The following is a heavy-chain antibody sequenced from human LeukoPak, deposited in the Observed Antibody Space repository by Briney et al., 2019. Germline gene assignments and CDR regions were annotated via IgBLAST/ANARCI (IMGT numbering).Heavy chain of an antibody. CDR2: IYYSGST. J-gene: IGHJ5*02. Sequence: KPSETLSLTCTVSGGSISSSSYYWGWIRQPPGKGLEWIGSIYYSGSTYYNPSLKSRVTISVDTSKNQFSLKLSSVTAADTAVYYCARDWSPYSSSWYGDGVGWFDPWGQGTLVTVSS. V-gene: IGHV4-39*07. D-gene: IGHD6-13*01. CDR1: GGSISSSSYY. CDR3: ARDWSPYSSSWYGDGVGWFDP.